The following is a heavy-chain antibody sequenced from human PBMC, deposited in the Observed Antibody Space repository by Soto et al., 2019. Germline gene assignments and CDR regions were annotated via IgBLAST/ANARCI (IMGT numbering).Heavy chain of an antibody. D-gene: IGHD3-10*01. CDR3: ARTVGSSGSSRWFDT. CDR2: IWYDGTTT. J-gene: IGHJ5*02. CDR1: GFTLSNYG. Sequence: QVQLVESGGGVVQPGRSLTLSCVASGFTLSNYGMHWVRQAPGKGLEWVAVIWYDGTTTYSADSVKGRFSISRDNTRSARFLQVSRLRAEETAVYYCARTVGSSGSSRWFDTWGQGTLVTVSS. V-gene: IGHV3-33*01.